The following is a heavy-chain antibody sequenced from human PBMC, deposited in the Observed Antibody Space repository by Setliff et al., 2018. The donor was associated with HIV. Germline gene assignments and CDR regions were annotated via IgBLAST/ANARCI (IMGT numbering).Heavy chain of an antibody. CDR1: GGSISSANYY. D-gene: IGHD3-22*01. J-gene: IGHJ5*02. V-gene: IGHV4-39*01. Sequence: KPSETLSLTCTVSGGSISSANYYWSWIRQPPGKGLEWIGYIYYDERTYYNPSLKSRVTISLDTSKNQFSLNLTSVTAADTAVYYCASRIYYYDSNNFLREEGFDPWGQGTLVTVSS. CDR2: IYYDERT. CDR3: ASRIYYYDSNNFLREEGFDP.